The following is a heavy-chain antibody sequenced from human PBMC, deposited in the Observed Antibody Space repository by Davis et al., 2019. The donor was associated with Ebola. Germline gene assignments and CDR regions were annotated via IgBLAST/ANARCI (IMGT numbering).Heavy chain of an antibody. J-gene: IGHJ3*02. Sequence: PSETLSLTCTVSGGSISSGGYYWSWIRQHPGKGLEWIGYIYYSGSTYYNPSLKSRVTISVDTSKNQFSLKLSSVTAADTAVYYCARVYADDAFDIWGQGTMVTVSS. CDR1: GGSISSGGYY. V-gene: IGHV4-31*03. D-gene: IGHD3-16*01. CDR3: ARVYADDAFDI. CDR2: IYYSGST.